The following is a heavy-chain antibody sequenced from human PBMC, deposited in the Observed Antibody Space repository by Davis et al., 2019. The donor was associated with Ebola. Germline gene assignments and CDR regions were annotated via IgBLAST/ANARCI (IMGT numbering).Heavy chain of an antibody. CDR1: GFTVTKAW. V-gene: IGHV3-15*01. D-gene: IGHD5-18*01. J-gene: IGHJ4*02. Sequence: PGGSLRLSCAASGFTVTKAWMNWVRQAPGKGLEWVGRIKSETDGGTTEYAASVKGRFTISRDDSKNTLFLQMNSLKSEDTAVYYCARGGYSYGYWGQGTLVTVSS. CDR3: ARGGYSYGY. CDR2: IKSETDGGTT.